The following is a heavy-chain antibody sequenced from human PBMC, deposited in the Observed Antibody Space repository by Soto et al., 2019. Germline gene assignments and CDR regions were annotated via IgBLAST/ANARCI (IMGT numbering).Heavy chain of an antibody. V-gene: IGHV3-15*07. CDR3: TTRTAIFGEDYYIDV. CDR1: GFTVSNAW. D-gene: IGHD3-3*02. CDR2: IKSKTDGGKT. J-gene: IGHJ6*03. Sequence: GGSLRLSCEASGFTVSNAWMNWVRQAPGKGLEWDGRIKSKTDGGKTDYAAPVKGRFTISRDDSKNMLYLQMNSLKTEDTVVYYCTTRTAIFGEDYYIDVWGKGTTVTVSS.